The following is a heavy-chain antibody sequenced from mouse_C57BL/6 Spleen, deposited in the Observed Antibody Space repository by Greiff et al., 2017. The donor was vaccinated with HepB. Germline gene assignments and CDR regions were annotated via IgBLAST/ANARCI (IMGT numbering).Heavy chain of an antibody. CDR1: GFTFSSYA. CDR3: ARGDGYDGFAY. CDR2: ISDGGSYT. Sequence: EVHLVESGGGLVKPGGSLKLSCAASGFTFSSYAMSWVRQTPEKRLEWVATISDGGSYTYYPDNVKGRFTISRDNAKNNLYLQMSHLKSEDTAMYYCARGDGYDGFAYWGQGTLVTVSA. D-gene: IGHD2-2*01. J-gene: IGHJ3*01. V-gene: IGHV5-4*01.